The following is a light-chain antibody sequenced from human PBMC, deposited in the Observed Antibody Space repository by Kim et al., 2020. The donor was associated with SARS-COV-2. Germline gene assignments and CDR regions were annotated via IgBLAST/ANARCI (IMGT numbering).Light chain of an antibody. CDR2: DAY. J-gene: IGKJ4*01. V-gene: IGKV1-9*01. Sequence: ATVGDRVTITCRASHDNTNFLAWYQQKHGKAPNLLIYDAYTLQSGVPSRFSGSGSGTEFTLTISSLQPEDSATYYCQQLNSYPFTFGGGTKVDIK. CDR3: QQLNSYPFT. CDR1: HDNTNF.